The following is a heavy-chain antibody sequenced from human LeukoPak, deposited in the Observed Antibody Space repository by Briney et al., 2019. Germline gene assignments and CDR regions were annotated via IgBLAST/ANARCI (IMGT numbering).Heavy chain of an antibody. CDR1: GYTFTGYY. D-gene: IGHD1-26*01. V-gene: IGHV1-2*02. CDR3: ARVKVGATGPSDY. Sequence: ASVKVSCTASGYTFTGYYMHWVRQAPGQGLEWMGWINPNSRGTNFAQKFQGRVTMTRDTSISTAYMELSRLTSDDTAVYFCARVKVGATGPSDYWGQGTLVTVSS. CDR2: INPNSRGT. J-gene: IGHJ4*02.